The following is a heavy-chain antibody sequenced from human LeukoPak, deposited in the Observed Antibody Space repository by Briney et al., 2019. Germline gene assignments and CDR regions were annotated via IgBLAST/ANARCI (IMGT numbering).Heavy chain of an antibody. Sequence: GGSLRLSCAASGFTFSSYSMNWVRQAPGKGLEWVSSISSSSSYIYYADSVKGRFTISRDNSKNTLYLQMNSLRVEDTAIYYCAKGAYYGDWGQGTLVTVSS. CDR2: ISSSSSYI. V-gene: IGHV3-21*04. CDR1: GFTFSSYS. D-gene: IGHD3-3*01. CDR3: AKGAYYGD. J-gene: IGHJ4*02.